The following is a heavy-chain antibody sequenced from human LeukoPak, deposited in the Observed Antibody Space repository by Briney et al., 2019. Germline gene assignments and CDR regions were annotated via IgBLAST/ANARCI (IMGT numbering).Heavy chain of an antibody. D-gene: IGHD2-2*01. J-gene: IGHJ6*03. Sequence: TGGSLRLSCAASGFTFTKYAMSWVRQAAGKGLEWVSAIGGSGTKTFYAESVKGRFTISRDNSNNILFLQMDSLRAEDTAVYYCAREAPYQRNYYYYYMDVWGKGTTVTVSS. CDR1: GFTFTKYA. CDR2: IGGSGTKT. V-gene: IGHV3-23*01. CDR3: AREAPYQRNYYYYYMDV.